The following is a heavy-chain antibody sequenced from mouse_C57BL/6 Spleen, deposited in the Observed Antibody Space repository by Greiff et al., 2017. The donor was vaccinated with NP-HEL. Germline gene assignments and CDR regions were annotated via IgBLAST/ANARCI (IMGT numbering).Heavy chain of an antibody. D-gene: IGHD1-1*01. CDR3: AGYYGLPLRYFDV. CDR1: GYTFTSYG. CDR2: IYIGNGYT. V-gene: IGHV1-58*01. Sequence: EVQRVESGAELVRPGSSVKMSCKTSGYTFTSYGINWVKQRPGQGLEWIGYIYIGNGYTEYNEKFKGKATLTSDTSSSTAYMQLSSLTSEDSAIYFCAGYYGLPLRYFDVWGTGTTVTVSS. J-gene: IGHJ1*03.